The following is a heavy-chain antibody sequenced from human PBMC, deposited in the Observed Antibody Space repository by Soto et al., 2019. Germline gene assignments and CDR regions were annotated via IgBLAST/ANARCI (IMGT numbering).Heavy chain of an antibody. J-gene: IGHJ3*02. D-gene: IGHD1-26*01. V-gene: IGHV6-1*01. CDR2: TYYRSKWNN. CDR3: ARGESGSYYVGAFDI. CDR1: GDSVSSISAT. Sequence: SQTLSLTCAISGDSVSSISATWNWIRQSPSRGLEWLGRTYYRSKWNNDYALSVTSRISINPVTSKNQFSLQLNSVTPADTAVYFCARGESGSYYVGAFDIWGRGTMVTVSS.